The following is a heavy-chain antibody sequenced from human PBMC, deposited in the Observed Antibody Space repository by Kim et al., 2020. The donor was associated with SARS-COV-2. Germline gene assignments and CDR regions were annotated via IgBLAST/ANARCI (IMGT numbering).Heavy chain of an antibody. CDR1: GFTFSSYG. CDR3: VREGIVGATTGFDY. CDR2: IWYDGSNK. J-gene: IGHJ4*02. V-gene: IGHV3-33*01. D-gene: IGHD1-26*01. Sequence: GGSLRLSCAASGFTFSSYGMHWVRQAPGKGLEWVAVIWYDGSNKYYADPVKGRFTISRDNSKSTLYLQMNSLRAEDTAVYYCVREGIVGATTGFDYWGQG.